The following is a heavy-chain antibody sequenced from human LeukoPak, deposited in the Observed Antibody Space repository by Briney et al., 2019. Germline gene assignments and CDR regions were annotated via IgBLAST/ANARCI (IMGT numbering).Heavy chain of an antibody. V-gene: IGHV4-31*03. CDR1: GGSISSGGYY. CDR2: IYYSGST. J-gene: IGHJ4*02. Sequence: SQTLSLTCTVSGGSISSGGYYWSWIRQHPGKGLEWIGNIYYSGSTYYNPSLKSRVTISVDTSKNQFSLKLSSVTAADTAVYYCARRRYYDILTGYVYYFDYWGQGTLVTVSS. CDR3: ARRRYYDILTGYVYYFDY. D-gene: IGHD3-9*01.